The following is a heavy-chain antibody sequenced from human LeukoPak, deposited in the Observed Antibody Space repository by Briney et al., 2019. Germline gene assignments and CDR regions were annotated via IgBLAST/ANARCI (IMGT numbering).Heavy chain of an antibody. V-gene: IGHV1-46*01. Sequence: AAVKVSFKASGYTFTTYFIHWVRQAPGQGLEWMGIINPSDGSGHSAQKFQGRLIVTRDTSTSTVYMELSGLRSDDTAVYYCATESLTGTKFFEYWGQGTLVTASS. CDR3: ATESLTGTKFFEY. D-gene: IGHD1-7*01. CDR1: GYTFTTYF. CDR2: INPSDGSG. J-gene: IGHJ4*02.